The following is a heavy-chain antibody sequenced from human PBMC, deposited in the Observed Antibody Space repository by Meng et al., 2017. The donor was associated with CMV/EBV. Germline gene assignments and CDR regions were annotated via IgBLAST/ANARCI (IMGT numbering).Heavy chain of an antibody. CDR2: ISSSSSYI. Sequence: GGSLRLSCAASGFTFSSYSMNWVRQAPGKGLEWVSSISSSSSYIYYADSVKGRFTISRDNAKNSLYLQMNSLRAEDAAVYYCARTYGDSDYFDYWGQGTLVTVSS. J-gene: IGHJ4*02. D-gene: IGHD4-17*01. V-gene: IGHV3-21*01. CDR1: GFTFSSYS. CDR3: ARTYGDSDYFDY.